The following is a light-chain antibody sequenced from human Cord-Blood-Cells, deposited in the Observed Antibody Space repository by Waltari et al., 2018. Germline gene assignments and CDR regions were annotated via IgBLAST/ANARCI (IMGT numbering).Light chain of an antibody. CDR2: AAS. CDR3: EQSYSTPYS. CDR1: QSISSY. Sequence: IQMTQSPSSLSASVGDRVTITCRARQSISSYLNWYQQKPGKAPQLLIYAASSLQSGVPSRFSGSGSGTDFTLTISSLQPEDFATYYCEQSYSTPYSFGQGTKLEIK. V-gene: IGKV1-39*01. J-gene: IGKJ2*03.